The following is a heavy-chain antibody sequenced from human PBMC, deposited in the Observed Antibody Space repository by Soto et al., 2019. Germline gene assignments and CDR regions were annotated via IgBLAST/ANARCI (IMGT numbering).Heavy chain of an antibody. J-gene: IGHJ4*02. CDR2: ISGGATRT. Sequence: GGSLRLSCAASGFTFSNYAMNWVRQAPGKGLEWVSAISGGATRTYYADSVKGRFTISRDNAKNMIYLQMNSLRAEDTAVYYCARDQGGATYCSSTSCYLKYWGQGTLVTVSS. CDR1: GFTFSNYA. CDR3: ARDQGGATYCSSTSCYLKY. D-gene: IGHD2-2*01. V-gene: IGHV3-23*01.